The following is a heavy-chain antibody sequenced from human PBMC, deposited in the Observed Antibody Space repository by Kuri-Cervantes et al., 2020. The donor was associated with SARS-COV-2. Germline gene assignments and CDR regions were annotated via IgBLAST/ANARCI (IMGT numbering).Heavy chain of an antibody. J-gene: IGHJ5*02. V-gene: IGHV4-30-2*01. CDR2: IYRDGKT. CDR1: GDSISSVDYS. CDR3: ARLIHVAAVPDP. Sequence: SQTLSLTCAVSGDSISSVDYSWSWIRQPPGKDLEWIGYIYRDGKTYYSPSLTSRVTISVDRSKNQFFLQLTSVTAADTAVYYCARLIHVAAVPDPWGQGTLVTVSS. D-gene: IGHD2-21*02.